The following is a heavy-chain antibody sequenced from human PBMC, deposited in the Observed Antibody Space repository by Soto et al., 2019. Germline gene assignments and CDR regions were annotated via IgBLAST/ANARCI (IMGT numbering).Heavy chain of an antibody. J-gene: IGHJ4*02. CDR1: GFTFSSYA. V-gene: IGHV3-23*01. Sequence: EVQLLESGGDLIQPGGSLRLSCVASGFTFSSYAMSWVRQAPGKRLEWVSAISGRGSYTYYADSVKGRFTISRDNSKNTVYLQMNSLRAEDTAVYYCSKGTRFEEVIIPVYWGQGTLVTVSS. CDR3: SKGTRFEEVIIPVY. CDR2: ISGRGSYT. D-gene: IGHD3-3*01.